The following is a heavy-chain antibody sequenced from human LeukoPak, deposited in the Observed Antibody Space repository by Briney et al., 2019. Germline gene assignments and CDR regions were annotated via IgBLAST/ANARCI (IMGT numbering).Heavy chain of an antibody. V-gene: IGHV1-46*01. D-gene: IGHD1-26*01. CDR1: GYTFTSYD. J-gene: IGHJ6*02. CDR2: INPSGGST. Sequence: GASVKVSCKASGYTFTSYDINWVRQAPGQGLEWMGIINPSGGSTSYAQKFQGRVTMTRDTSTSTVYMELSSLRSEDTAVYYCARDHVVGANYYYYGMDVWGQGTTVTVS. CDR3: ARDHVVGANYYYYGMDV.